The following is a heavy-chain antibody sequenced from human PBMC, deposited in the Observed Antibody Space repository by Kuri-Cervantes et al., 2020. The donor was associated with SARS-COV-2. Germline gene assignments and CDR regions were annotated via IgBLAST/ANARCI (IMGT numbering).Heavy chain of an antibody. CDR1: GFTFSSYA. D-gene: IGHD2-2*01. CDR2: ISYDGSNK. J-gene: IGHJ4*02. Sequence: GESLKISCAASGFTFSSYAMHWVRQAPGKGLEWVAVISYDGSNKYYADSVKGRFTISRDNSKNTLYLQMNSLRAEDTAVYYCAKDFWDIVVVPAPSFDYWGQGTLVTVSS. V-gene: IGHV3-30-3*01. CDR3: AKDFWDIVVVPAPSFDY.